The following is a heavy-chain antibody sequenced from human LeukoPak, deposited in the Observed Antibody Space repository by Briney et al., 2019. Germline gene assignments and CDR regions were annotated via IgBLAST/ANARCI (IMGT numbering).Heavy chain of an antibody. CDR2: IGGSGDKT. Sequence: QPGGSLRLSCAASGFTFNRNAISWVRQAPGKGLEWVSTIGGSGDKTFYADSVKGRFTISRDNSKNMVHLQMNSLTGEDTALYYCARRGDASSGWGDHDFWGQGALVTVSS. CDR1: GFTFNRNA. D-gene: IGHD6-19*01. J-gene: IGHJ4*02. V-gene: IGHV3-23*01. CDR3: ARRGDASSGWGDHDF.